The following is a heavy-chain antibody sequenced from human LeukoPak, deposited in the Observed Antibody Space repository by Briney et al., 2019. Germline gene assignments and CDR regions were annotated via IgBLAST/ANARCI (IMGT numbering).Heavy chain of an antibody. J-gene: IGHJ6*02. CDR3: AREGTAAAAPGGYYGMDV. V-gene: IGHV3-21*01. CDR1: GFTFSSYS. Sequence: GGSLRLSCAASGFTFSSYSMNWVRQAPGKGLEWVSSISSSSSYIYYADSVKGRFTISRDNAKNSLYLQMNSLRAEDTAVYYCAREGTAAAAPGGYYGMDVWGQGTTVTVSS. D-gene: IGHD6-13*01. CDR2: ISSSSSYI.